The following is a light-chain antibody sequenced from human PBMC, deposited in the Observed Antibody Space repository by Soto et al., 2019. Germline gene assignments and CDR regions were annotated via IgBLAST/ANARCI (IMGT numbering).Light chain of an antibody. CDR2: GAS. Sequence: GLTQYPGTLSLSPRERATLSCRASQSVSSSYLAWYQQKPGQAPRLLIYGASSRATGIPDRFSGSGSGTDFTLTISRLEPEDFAVYYCQQYKTFGHGAKVDIK. J-gene: IGKJ1*01. CDR1: QSVSSSY. V-gene: IGKV3-20*01. CDR3: QQYKT.